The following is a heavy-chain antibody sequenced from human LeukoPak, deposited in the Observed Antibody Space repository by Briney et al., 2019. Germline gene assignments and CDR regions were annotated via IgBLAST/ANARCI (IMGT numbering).Heavy chain of an antibody. V-gene: IGHV4-39*01. J-gene: IGHJ4*02. Sequence: PSETLSLTCSVSGGSSSSSSYYWGWIRQPPGKGLEWIGSIYYSGSTFYNPSLKSRVTISVDTSKNQFSLKLSSVTAADTAVYYCARHIRGYSYGFDYWGRGTLVTVSS. CDR2: IYYSGST. CDR1: GGSSSSSSYY. CDR3: ARHIRGYSYGFDY. D-gene: IGHD5-18*01.